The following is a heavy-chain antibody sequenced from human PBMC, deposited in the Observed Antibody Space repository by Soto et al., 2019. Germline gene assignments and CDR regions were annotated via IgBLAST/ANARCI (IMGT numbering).Heavy chain of an antibody. J-gene: IGHJ3*01. CDR2: INPSGGST. Sequence: QVQLVQSGAEVKKPGASVKVACKASGYTFTSYYMHWVRQAPGQGLEWMGIINPSGGSTNYAQKFQGRVTVTRDTSTSTVYMELSSLRSEDTAVYYCARGSTVTADTCDVWGQGTMVTVSS. D-gene: IGHD4-17*01. V-gene: IGHV1-46*03. CDR3: ARGSTVTADTCDV. CDR1: GYTFTSYY.